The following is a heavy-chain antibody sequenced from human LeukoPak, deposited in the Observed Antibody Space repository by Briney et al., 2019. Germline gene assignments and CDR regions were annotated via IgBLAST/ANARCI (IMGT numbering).Heavy chain of an antibody. V-gene: IGHV3-23*01. J-gene: IGHJ6*04. CDR3: AKAPPDKWEYYYGMDV. CDR1: GFTFSGYA. D-gene: IGHD1-26*01. Sequence: GGSLRLSCAASGFTFSGYAMTWVRQAPGKGLEWVSAISGRGDASYYAESVKGRFTISRDNSKSTLYLQMNSLRAEDTAVYYCAKAPPDKWEYYYGMDVWGEGTTVTVSS. CDR2: ISGRGDAS.